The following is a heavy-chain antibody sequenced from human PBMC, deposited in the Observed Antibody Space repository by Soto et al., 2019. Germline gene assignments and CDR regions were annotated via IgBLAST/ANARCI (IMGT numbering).Heavy chain of an antibody. CDR3: AREPPITIFGVAHMDV. CDR1: GGTFSRHA. D-gene: IGHD3-3*01. Sequence: QVQLVQSGAEVRKPGSSVKVSCKASGGTFSRHAISWVRQAPGQGLEWMGGIIPIFGTANHAQKFQGRVTMTTDTSTSTAYMELRSLRSDDTAVYYCAREPPITIFGVAHMDVWGQGTTVTVSS. CDR2: IIPIFGTA. J-gene: IGHJ6*02. V-gene: IGHV1-69*06.